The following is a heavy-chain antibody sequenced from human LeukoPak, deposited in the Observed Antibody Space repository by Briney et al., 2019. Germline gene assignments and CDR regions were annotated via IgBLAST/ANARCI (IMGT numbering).Heavy chain of an antibody. J-gene: IGHJ6*04. D-gene: IGHD4-23*01. Sequence: GASVKVSCKASGYTFSNYDINWVRLVAGHGLEWMGWMNPRSGGTGYAQKFQGRVTITRDTSINTAYMELSSLTSDDTAVYYCAGHGGVMDVWGKGTTVTVSS. CDR2: MNPRSGGT. CDR3: AGHGGVMDV. V-gene: IGHV1-8*02. CDR1: GYTFSNYD.